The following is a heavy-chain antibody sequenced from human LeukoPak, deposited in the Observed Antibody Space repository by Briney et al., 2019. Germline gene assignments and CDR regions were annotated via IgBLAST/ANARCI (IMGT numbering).Heavy chain of an antibody. Sequence: SETLSLTCTVSGGSISSSSYYWGWIRQPPGKGLEWIGSIYYSGSTYYNPSPKSRVTISVDTSKNQFSLKLASVTAADTAIYYCAKGAGGFSYYNWFDPWGQGTLVTVSS. CDR3: AKGAGGFSYYNWFDP. CDR2: IYYSGST. J-gene: IGHJ5*02. V-gene: IGHV4-39*07. CDR1: GGSISSSSYY. D-gene: IGHD5-18*01.